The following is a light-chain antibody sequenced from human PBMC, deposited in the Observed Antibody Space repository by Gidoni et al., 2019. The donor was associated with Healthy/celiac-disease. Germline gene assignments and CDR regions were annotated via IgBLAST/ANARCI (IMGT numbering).Light chain of an antibody. CDR2: AAS. CDR3: QQSYSTPVT. CDR1: QSISSY. Sequence: CPSYLSASVGDRVTITCRASQSISSYLNWYQQKPGKAPKLLIYAASSLQSGVPSRFSGSGSGTDFTLTISSLQPEDFATYYCQQSYSTPVTFGPGTKVDIK. V-gene: IGKV1-39*01. J-gene: IGKJ3*01.